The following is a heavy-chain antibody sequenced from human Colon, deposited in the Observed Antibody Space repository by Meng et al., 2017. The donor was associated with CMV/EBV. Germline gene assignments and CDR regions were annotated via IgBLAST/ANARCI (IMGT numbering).Heavy chain of an antibody. CDR3: ARARGESSTWYGTLLFDH. CDR2: VHDSGST. Sequence: GASITSYYWSWIRQPPGKGLEWIGYVHDSGSTKYNPSLKSRVTMSVDTSKTQFSLKLNSVTDADTAMYYCARARGESSTWYGTLLFDHWGQGTLVTVSS. D-gene: IGHD6-13*01. V-gene: IGHV4-59*01. J-gene: IGHJ4*02. CDR1: GASITSYY.